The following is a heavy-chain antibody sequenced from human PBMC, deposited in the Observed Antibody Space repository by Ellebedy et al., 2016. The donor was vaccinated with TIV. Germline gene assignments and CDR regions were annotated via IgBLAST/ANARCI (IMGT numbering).Heavy chain of an antibody. V-gene: IGHV3-48*01. CDR3: ARGMRVMSYYYGMDV. CDR1: GFTFSSFS. D-gene: IGHD3-16*01. Sequence: GESLKISCAASGFTFSSFSMNWVRRAPGKGLEWISYISASSTTIYYADSVKGRFTISRDNAKDSLFLQMNSLRAEDTAVYYCARGMRVMSYYYGMDVWGQGTTVTVSS. CDR2: ISASSTTI. J-gene: IGHJ6*02.